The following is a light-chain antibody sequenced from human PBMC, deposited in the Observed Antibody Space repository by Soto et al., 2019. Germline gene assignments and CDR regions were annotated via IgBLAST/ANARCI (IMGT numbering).Light chain of an antibody. CDR3: RQYGSSPPFT. J-gene: IGKJ3*01. CDR2: GAS. V-gene: IGKV3-20*01. Sequence: EIVLTQSPGTLSLSPGERATLSCRASQSVSSSYLAWYQQKPGRAPRLLIYGASSRATGIPDRFSGSGSGTDFTLTISRLEPEDFAVYYCRQYGSSPPFTFGPGTKVDIK. CDR1: QSVSSSY.